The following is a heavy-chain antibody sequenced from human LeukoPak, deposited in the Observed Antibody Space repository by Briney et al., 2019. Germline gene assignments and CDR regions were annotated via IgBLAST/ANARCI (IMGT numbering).Heavy chain of an antibody. J-gene: IGHJ4*02. Sequence: GGSLRLSCAASGFTFSSYAMHWVRQAPGKGLEWVAVISYDGSNKYYADSVRGRFTISRDNSKNTLYLQMNSLRAEDTAVYYCARVFSGWLGLGLDYWGQGTLVTVSS. CDR1: GFTFSSYA. D-gene: IGHD6-19*01. V-gene: IGHV3-30-3*01. CDR3: ARVFSGWLGLGLDY. CDR2: ISYDGSNK.